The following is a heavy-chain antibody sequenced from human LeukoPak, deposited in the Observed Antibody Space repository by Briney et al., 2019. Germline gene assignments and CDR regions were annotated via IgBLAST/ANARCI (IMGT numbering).Heavy chain of an antibody. J-gene: IGHJ4*02. CDR1: GYSISSGYY. Sequence: SETLSLTCTVSGYSISSGYYWGWIRPPPGKGLEWIGSIYHSGRTFYNPSLKSRVTISVDTSKNQFSLKLTSVTAADTAVYYCARLYLPATRFDYWGQGPWSPSPQ. CDR3: ARLYLPATRFDY. CDR2: IYHSGRT. D-gene: IGHD5-24*01. V-gene: IGHV4-38-2*02.